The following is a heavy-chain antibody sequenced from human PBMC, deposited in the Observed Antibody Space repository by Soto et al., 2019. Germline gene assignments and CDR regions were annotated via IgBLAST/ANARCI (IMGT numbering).Heavy chain of an antibody. Sequence: GAAVKVSCKASGYTFTSYAMQWVRQAPGQRLEWMGWINAGNGNTKYSQKFQGRVTITRDTSASTAYMELSSLRSEDTAVYYCARIAPDDRGYYYYGMDVWGQGTPVTVYS. V-gene: IGHV1-3*01. CDR3: ARIAPDDRGYYYYGMDV. CDR2: INAGNGNT. CDR1: GYTFTSYA. D-gene: IGHD1-1*01. J-gene: IGHJ6*02.